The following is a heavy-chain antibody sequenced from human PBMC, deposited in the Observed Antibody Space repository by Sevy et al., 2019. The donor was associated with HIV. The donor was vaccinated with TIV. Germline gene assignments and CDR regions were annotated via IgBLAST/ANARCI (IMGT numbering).Heavy chain of an antibody. D-gene: IGHD5-12*01. CDR1: GYTFASYG. Sequence: ASVNVSCKASGYTFASYGITWVRQAPGQGLEWMGWISNFNSNRKSSQKFQDRLTLTTDTSTSTAFMELTSLRTDDTAVYYCARGISVVATREVWFDPWGQGTPVTVSS. CDR2: ISNFNSNR. J-gene: IGHJ5*02. V-gene: IGHV1-18*01. CDR3: ARGISVVATREVWFDP.